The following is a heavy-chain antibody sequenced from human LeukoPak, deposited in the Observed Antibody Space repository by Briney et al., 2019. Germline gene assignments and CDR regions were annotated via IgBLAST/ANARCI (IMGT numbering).Heavy chain of an antibody. D-gene: IGHD3-9*01. Sequence: NTSETLSLTCTVSGGSISSYYWSWIRQPAGKGLEWIGRIYTSGSTNYNPSLKSRVTMSVDTSKNQFSLKLSSVTAADTAVYYCARDGVGNYDILTGYLHSHFDYWGQGTLVTVSS. CDR1: GGSISSYY. J-gene: IGHJ4*02. V-gene: IGHV4-4*07. CDR3: ARDGVGNYDILTGYLHSHFDY. CDR2: IYTSGST.